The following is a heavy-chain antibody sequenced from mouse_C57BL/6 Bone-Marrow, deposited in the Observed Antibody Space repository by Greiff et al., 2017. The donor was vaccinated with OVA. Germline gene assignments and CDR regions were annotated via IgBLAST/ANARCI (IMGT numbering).Heavy chain of an antibody. CDR2: IYPRSGNT. J-gene: IGHJ3*01. CDR3: ARRDWAWCAY. CDR1: GYTFTSYG. V-gene: IGHV1-81*01. Sequence: QVQLQQSGAELARPGASVKLSCKASGYTFTSYGISWVKQRTGQGLEWIGEIYPRSGNTYYNEKFKGKATLTADKYSSTAYMELRSLTSEDSAVYFCARRDWAWCAYWGQGTLVTVSA.